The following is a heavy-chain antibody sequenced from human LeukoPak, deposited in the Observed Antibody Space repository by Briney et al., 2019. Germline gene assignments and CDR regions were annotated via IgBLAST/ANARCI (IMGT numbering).Heavy chain of an antibody. CDR3: ARGYCSSTSCFENWFDP. D-gene: IGHD2-2*01. CDR2: IYYSGST. V-gene: IGHV4-30-4*08. J-gene: IGHJ5*02. Sequence: SQTLSLTCTVSGGSISSGDYYWSWIRQPPGKGLEWIGYIYYSGSTYYNPSLKRRVTISVDTSKNQFSLKLSSVTAADTAVYYCARGYCSSTSCFENWFDPWGQGTLVTVSS. CDR1: GGSISSGDYY.